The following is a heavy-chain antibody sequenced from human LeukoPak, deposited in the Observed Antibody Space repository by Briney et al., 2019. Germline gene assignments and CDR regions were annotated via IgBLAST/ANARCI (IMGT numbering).Heavy chain of an antibody. CDR3: AKEFTVTALRLYYMDV. D-gene: IGHD4-11*01. CDR2: ISFSGGST. J-gene: IGHJ6*03. Sequence: PGGSLRLSCAASGFTFDSYAMSWVRQAPGKGLEWVSDISFSGGSTYYADSVKGRFTISRDNSKNTLYLQMNSLRAEDTAVYYCAKEFTVTALRLYYMDVWGKGTTVTVSS. V-gene: IGHV3-23*01. CDR1: GFTFDSYA.